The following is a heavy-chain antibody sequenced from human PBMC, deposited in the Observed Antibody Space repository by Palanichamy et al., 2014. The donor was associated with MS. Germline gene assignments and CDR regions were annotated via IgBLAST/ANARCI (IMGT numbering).Heavy chain of an antibody. D-gene: IGHD3-10*01. J-gene: IGHJ6*02. CDR1: GFSFSTYS. Sequence: EVQLVESGGGLAKPGGSLRLSCAASGFSFSTYSMNWVRQAPGKGLEWVSCISSSGTYRYYADSVKGRFTISRDNAANSLYLQMNSLRAEDTAVYYCARVELWFGELLRSPYGMDVWGQGTTVTVSS. CDR2: ISSSGTYR. V-gene: IGHV3-21*01. CDR3: ARVELWFGELLRSPYGMDV.